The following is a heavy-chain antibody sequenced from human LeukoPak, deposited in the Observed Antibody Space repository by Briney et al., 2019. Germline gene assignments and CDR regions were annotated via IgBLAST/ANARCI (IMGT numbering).Heavy chain of an antibody. CDR3: ARVGRIQYFDC. CDR1: EFTFSSYE. D-gene: IGHD5-18*01. Sequence: GGSLRLSCSASEFTFSSYEMNWVRQAPGKGLEWVSYISGGGDTTLYADSVKGRFTTPRDNAKNSLYLQLTSLRAEDTAVYYCARVGRIQYFDCWGQGTLVTVSS. V-gene: IGHV3-48*03. J-gene: IGHJ4*02. CDR2: ISGGGDTT.